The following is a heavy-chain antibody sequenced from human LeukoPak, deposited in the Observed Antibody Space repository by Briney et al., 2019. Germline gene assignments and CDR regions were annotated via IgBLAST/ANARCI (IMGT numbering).Heavy chain of an antibody. Sequence: SETLSLTCTVSGGSISSGGYYWSWIRQHPGKGLEWIGYIYYSGSTYYNPSLKSRVTISVGTSNNQFSLKLKSVIAADTAVYYCARQYRGVRGLYNWFDPWGQGTLVTVSS. CDR1: GGSISSGGYY. J-gene: IGHJ5*02. CDR2: IYYSGST. CDR3: ARQYRGVRGLYNWFDP. D-gene: IGHD3-10*01. V-gene: IGHV4-31*03.